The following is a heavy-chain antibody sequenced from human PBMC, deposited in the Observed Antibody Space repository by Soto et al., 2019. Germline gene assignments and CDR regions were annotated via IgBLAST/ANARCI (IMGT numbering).Heavy chain of an antibody. V-gene: IGHV2-5*02. D-gene: IGHD2-21*02. J-gene: IGHJ6*02. CDR2: IYWDDDK. CDR3: IQSRCGGDCLQSYASYYYYGMDV. Sequence: VSGPTLVNPTHTLTLTCTFSGFSLSTSGVGVGWIRQPPGKALEWLALIYWDDDKRYSPSLRSRLTITKDTSKNQVVLTMTNMDPVDTATYYCIQSRCGGDCLQSYASYYYYGMDVWGQGTTVTVSS. CDR1: GFSLSTSGVG.